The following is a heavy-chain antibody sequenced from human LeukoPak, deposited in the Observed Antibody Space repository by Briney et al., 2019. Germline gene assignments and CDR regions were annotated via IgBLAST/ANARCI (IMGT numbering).Heavy chain of an antibody. D-gene: IGHD3-3*01. V-gene: IGHV4-31*03. J-gene: IGHJ6*03. CDR2: VFYSGST. Sequence: PSETLSLTCTVSGGSIGSGDNYWSWVRQHPEKGLEWIGYVFYSGSTYYNPSLKSRATISVDTSKNQFSLKLSSVTAADTAVYYCARDGRFSTYMDVWGKGTTVTVSS. CDR3: ARDGRFSTYMDV. CDR1: GGSIGSGDNY.